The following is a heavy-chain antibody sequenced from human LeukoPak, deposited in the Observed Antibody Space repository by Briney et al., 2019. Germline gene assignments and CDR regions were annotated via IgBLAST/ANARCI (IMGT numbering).Heavy chain of an antibody. Sequence: PSETLSPSCTVSGGSISSYYWTWIRQPPGKGLEWIGYIYYSGSTNYNPSLKSRVTVSVDTSKNQFSLKLRSVTAADTAVYYCAKYYFDSSAYWFDPWGQGTLVTVSS. J-gene: IGHJ5*02. CDR3: AKYYFDSSAYWFDP. D-gene: IGHD3-22*01. V-gene: IGHV4-59*01. CDR1: GGSISSYY. CDR2: IYYSGST.